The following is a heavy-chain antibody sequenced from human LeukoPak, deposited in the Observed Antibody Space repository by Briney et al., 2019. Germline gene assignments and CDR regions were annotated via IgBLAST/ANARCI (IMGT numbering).Heavy chain of an antibody. CDR2: IYPGDSDT. J-gene: IGHJ4*02. D-gene: IGHD6-13*01. CDR1: GYRFIDYW. V-gene: IGHV5-51*01. Sequence: GESLKISCQGSGYRFIDYWIGWVRQMPGKGLEWMGTIYPGDSDTKYSPSFQGQVTISADKSISTAYLQWSSLKASDTAMYYCARRIAAAGSIGTRYFDYWGQGTLVTVSS. CDR3: ARRIAAAGSIGTRYFDY.